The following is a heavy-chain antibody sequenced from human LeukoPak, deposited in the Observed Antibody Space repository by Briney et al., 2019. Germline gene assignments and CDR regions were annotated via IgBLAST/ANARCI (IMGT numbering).Heavy chain of an antibody. D-gene: IGHD3-3*01. CDR1: GGSFSGYY. Sequence: SETLSLTCAVYGGSFSGYYWSWIRQPPGEGLEWIGEINHSGSTNYNPSLKSRVTISVDTSKNQFSLKLSSVTAADTAVYYCARRYDFRRGYFQHWGQGTLVTVSS. J-gene: IGHJ1*01. V-gene: IGHV4-34*01. CDR2: INHSGST. CDR3: ARRYDFRRGYFQH.